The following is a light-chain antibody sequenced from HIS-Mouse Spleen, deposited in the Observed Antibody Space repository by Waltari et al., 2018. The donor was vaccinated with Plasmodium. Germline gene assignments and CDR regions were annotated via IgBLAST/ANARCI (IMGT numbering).Light chain of an antibody. V-gene: IGKV3-15*01. CDR1: QRVSSN. CDR2: GAS. Sequence: DIVMTQSPATLSVSPGERATLSCRASQRVSSNLAWYQQKPGQAPMLRIYGASTRATGIPARFSGSGSGTEFTLTISSLQSEDCAVYYCQQYNNWPRTFGQGTKVEIK. CDR3: QQYNNWPRT. J-gene: IGKJ1*01.